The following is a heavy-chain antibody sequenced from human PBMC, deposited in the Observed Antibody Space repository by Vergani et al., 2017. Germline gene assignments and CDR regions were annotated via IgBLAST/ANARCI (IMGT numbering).Heavy chain of an antibody. Sequence: EVQLVQSGEEVKKPGESLKISCKGSGYSFTSYWIGWVRQMPGKGLEYMGIIYPGDSDTRYSPSFQGQGTISADKSISTAYLQWSSLKASDTAMYYCXRLALGGGYCSSTSCPKYVQHWGRGTLVTVSS. CDR2: IYPGDSDT. J-gene: IGHJ1*01. CDR1: GYSFTSYW. CDR3: XRLALGGGYCSSTSCPKYVQH. D-gene: IGHD2-2*01. V-gene: IGHV5-51*01.